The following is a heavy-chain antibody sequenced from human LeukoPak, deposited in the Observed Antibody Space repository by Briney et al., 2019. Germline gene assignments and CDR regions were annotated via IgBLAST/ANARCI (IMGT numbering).Heavy chain of an antibody. CDR1: GGSTSSSSYY. D-gene: IGHD2-15*01. CDR2: IYYSGST. V-gene: IGHV4-39*01. Sequence: SETLSLTCTVSGGSTSSSSYYWGWIRQPPGKGLEWIGSIYYSGSTYYNPSLKSRVTISVDTSKNQFSLKLSSVTAADTAVYYCARPLYCSGGSCFGLFDYWGQGTLVTVSS. J-gene: IGHJ4*02. CDR3: ARPLYCSGGSCFGLFDY.